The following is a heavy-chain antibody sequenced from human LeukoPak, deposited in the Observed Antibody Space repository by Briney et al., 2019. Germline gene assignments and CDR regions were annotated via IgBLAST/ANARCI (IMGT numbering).Heavy chain of an antibody. V-gene: IGHV3-64*04. CDR1: GFTFSTYA. CDR2: ITHNGGST. D-gene: IGHD6-6*01. Sequence: GGSLRLSCSASGFTFSTYAMHWVRQAPGKGLEYVSVITHNGGSTYYADSVKGRFIISRDNSKNTLYLQMNSLRAEDTAVYYCAKLGSSSVFLDYWGQGTLVTVSS. J-gene: IGHJ4*02. CDR3: AKLGSSSVFLDY.